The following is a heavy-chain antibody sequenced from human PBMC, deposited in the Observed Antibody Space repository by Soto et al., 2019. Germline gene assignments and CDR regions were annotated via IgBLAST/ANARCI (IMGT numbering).Heavy chain of an antibody. CDR3: LRGWAIGHLDV. CDR2: ISSSSSYI. CDR1: GFTFSCYS. J-gene: IGHJ6*02. Sequence: GGSLRLSCAASGFTFSCYSMNWVRQAPGKGLEWVSSISSSSSYIYYADSVKGRFTISRDNAKNSLYLQMNSLRAEDTAVYYYLRGWAIGHLDVWGQGTTVTVPS. V-gene: IGHV3-21*01.